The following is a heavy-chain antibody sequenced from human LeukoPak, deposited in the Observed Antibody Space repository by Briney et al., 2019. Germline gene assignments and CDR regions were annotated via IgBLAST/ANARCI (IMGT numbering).Heavy chain of an antibody. Sequence: GGSLRLSCATSGFTFNIYWMLWVRQVPGKGLVWVSRIDSNGGGATYADSVKGRFTTSRDNGNNTMYLQMNSLRAEDTAIYYCATAKYSSRWSLDYWGQGALVTVSS. V-gene: IGHV3-74*03. CDR2: IDSNGGGA. CDR1: GFTFNIYW. CDR3: ATAKYSSRWSLDY. J-gene: IGHJ4*02. D-gene: IGHD6-13*01.